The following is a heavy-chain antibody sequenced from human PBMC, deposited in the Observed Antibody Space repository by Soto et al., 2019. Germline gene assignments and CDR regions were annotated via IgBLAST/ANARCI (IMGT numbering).Heavy chain of an antibody. CDR3: ARSGYYDSSGYYYYYGMDV. V-gene: IGHV1-46*01. J-gene: IGHJ6*02. D-gene: IGHD3-22*01. Sequence: ASVKVSCKASGYTFTNNYMHWVRQAPGQGPEWMGMINPSGGSTNYAQKFQGRVTMTRDTSTSTVYMELSSLRSDDTAVYYCARSGYYDSSGYYYYYGMDVWGQGTTVTVSS. CDR2: INPSGGST. CDR1: GYTFTNNY.